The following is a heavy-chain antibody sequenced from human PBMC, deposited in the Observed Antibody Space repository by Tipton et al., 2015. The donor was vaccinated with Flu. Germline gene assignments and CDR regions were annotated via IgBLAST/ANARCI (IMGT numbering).Heavy chain of an antibody. CDR3: VSPRFNNQGDYFPH. CDR1: GGSISSSSDY. CDR2: IYYSGST. V-gene: IGHV4-39*07. Sequence: LRLSCTVSGGSISSSSDYWGWIRQPPGKGLEWIGSIYYSGSTYYDPSLKSRVTISVDTSKNQFSLKLSSVTAADTAVYYCVSPRFNNQGDYFPHWGQGTLVTVSS. J-gene: IGHJ1*01. D-gene: IGHD1-14*01.